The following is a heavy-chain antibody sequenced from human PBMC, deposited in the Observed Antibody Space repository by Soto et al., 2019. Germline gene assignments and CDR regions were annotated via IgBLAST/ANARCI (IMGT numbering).Heavy chain of an antibody. CDR2: IWYDGSNK. Sequence: QVQLVESGGGVVQPGRSLRLSCAASGFTFSSYGMHWVRQAPGKGLEWVAGIWYDGSNKYYADSVKGRFTISRDNSKNTLYLQMNSLRAEDTAVYYCAREAGSSSWSGGFDYWGQGTLVTVSS. J-gene: IGHJ4*02. V-gene: IGHV3-33*01. CDR1: GFTFSSYG. CDR3: AREAGSSSWSGGFDY. D-gene: IGHD6-13*01.